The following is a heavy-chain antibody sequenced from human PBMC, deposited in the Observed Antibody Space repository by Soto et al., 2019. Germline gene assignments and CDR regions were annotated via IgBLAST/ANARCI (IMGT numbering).Heavy chain of an antibody. D-gene: IGHD2-15*01. Sequence: PSQTLSITCDISGDSVSSKNAAWNWIRQSPSRGLEWLGRTYYRSKWHSGYAVSVRSRVSISPDTSKNRFSLQLNSVTPDDTAVYYCARSGPGGYIDHWGRGTLVTVSS. CDR2: TYYRSKWHS. CDR3: ARSGPGGYIDH. CDR1: GDSVSSKNAA. V-gene: IGHV6-1*01. J-gene: IGHJ4*02.